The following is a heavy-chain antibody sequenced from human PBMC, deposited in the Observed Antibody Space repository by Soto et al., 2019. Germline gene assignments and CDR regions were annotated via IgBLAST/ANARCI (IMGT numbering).Heavy chain of an antibody. D-gene: IGHD2-21*02. V-gene: IGHV3-7*05. CDR1: GFTFSSYC. J-gene: IGHJ4*02. CDR2: IKHDGTET. Sequence: EVQLVESGGDLVHPGESLRISCAVFGFTFSSYCMGWVRQAPGKGLEWVATIKHDGTETYYVDSVRGRFTISRDNSRNSLYLQMTSLRAEDMAVYYCVRPVRGSDSACWGQGTLVTVSS. CDR3: VRPVRGSDSAC.